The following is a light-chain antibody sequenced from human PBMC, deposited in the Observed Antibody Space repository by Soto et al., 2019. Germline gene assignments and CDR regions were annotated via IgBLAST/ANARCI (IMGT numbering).Light chain of an antibody. CDR3: CSYAGSRYV. CDR2: EVS. CDR1: SSDVGSYNL. J-gene: IGLJ1*01. Sequence: QSALTQPASVSGSPGQSITISCTGTSSDVGSYNLVSWYQQHPGKAPKLMIYEVSKRPSGVSNRSSGSKSGNTASLTISGLQAEDEADYYCCSYAGSRYVFGTGTKLTVL. V-gene: IGLV2-23*02.